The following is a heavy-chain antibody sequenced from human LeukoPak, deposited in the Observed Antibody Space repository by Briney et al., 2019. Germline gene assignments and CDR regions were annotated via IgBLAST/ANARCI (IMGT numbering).Heavy chain of an antibody. J-gene: IGHJ4*02. Sequence: PGGSLRLSCAASGFTFSTYGLSWVRQAPGKGLEWVSAISGSDFSTYYADSVKGRFTISRDNSENTLYLQMNSLRAEDTAVYYCAKQRHDSNGYNCNFDYRGQGTLVTVSS. CDR2: ISGSDFST. V-gene: IGHV3-23*01. D-gene: IGHD1-1*01. CDR1: GFTFSTYG. CDR3: AKQRHDSNGYNCNFDY.